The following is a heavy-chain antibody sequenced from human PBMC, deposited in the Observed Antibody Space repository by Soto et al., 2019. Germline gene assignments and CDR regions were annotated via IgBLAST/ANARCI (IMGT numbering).Heavy chain of an antibody. D-gene: IGHD6-13*01. Sequence: QVQLVQSGAEVKKPGSSVKVSCKASGGTFSNSAIGWVRKAPGQGLEWMGGIIPMFGTANYAQKFQGRVTITADTSTSTAYMDLSSLRSEDTAFYYCARGYNSNWDVLDLWGQGTLVTVSP. CDR1: GGTFSNSA. V-gene: IGHV1-69*06. J-gene: IGHJ5*02. CDR2: IIPMFGTA. CDR3: ARGYNSNWDVLDL.